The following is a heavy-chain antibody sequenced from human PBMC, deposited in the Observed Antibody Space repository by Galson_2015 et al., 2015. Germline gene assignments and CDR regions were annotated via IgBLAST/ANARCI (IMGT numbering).Heavy chain of an antibody. D-gene: IGHD5-12*01. V-gene: IGHV3-23*01. CDR2: ISDSGGST. Sequence: SLRLSCAASGFSFSTYSIGWVRQAPEKGLEWVSTISDSGGSTFYADSVKGRFTISRDNSKNTLYLQMNSLRAEDTAVYYCAKSMSGYVTVSFDHWGQGTLVTVSS. CDR1: GFSFSTYS. J-gene: IGHJ4*02. CDR3: AKSMSGYVTVSFDH.